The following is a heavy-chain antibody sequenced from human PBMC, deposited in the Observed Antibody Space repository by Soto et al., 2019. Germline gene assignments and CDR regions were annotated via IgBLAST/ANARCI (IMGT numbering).Heavy chain of an antibody. Sequence: EVQLVESGGGLVQPGGSLRLSCAASGLIFSDYHMDWVRQAPGKGLEWVGRIRRKANSYTTEYAASVKSRFTISRDDSKNSLYLQMNSLKSEDTAVYYCAMLGRWSGGSSGMDVWGQGTTVTVSS. V-gene: IGHV3-72*01. CDR1: GLIFSDYH. CDR3: AMLGRWSGGSSGMDV. D-gene: IGHD6-13*01. CDR2: IRRKANSYTT. J-gene: IGHJ6*02.